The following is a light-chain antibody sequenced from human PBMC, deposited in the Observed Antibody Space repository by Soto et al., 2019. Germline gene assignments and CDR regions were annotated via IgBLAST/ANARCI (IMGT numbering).Light chain of an antibody. J-gene: IGKJ5*01. CDR3: QQANSFPIT. V-gene: IGKV3-15*01. CDR1: QSIGIN. CDR2: AAS. Sequence: EIMMTQSPATLSVSPGERATLSFRASQSIGINLFWCQQKPGQAPRLLIYAASTRATGVPARFSGSGSGTEFTLTTSSLQPEDFATYYCQQANSFPITFGQGTRLEIK.